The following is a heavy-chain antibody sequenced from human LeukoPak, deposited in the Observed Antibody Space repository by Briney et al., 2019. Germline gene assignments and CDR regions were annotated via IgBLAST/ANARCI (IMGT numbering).Heavy chain of an antibody. CDR2: ISAYNGNT. CDR3: ARGASITIFGVVTNYNWFDP. V-gene: IGHV1-18*01. CDR1: GYTFTSYG. D-gene: IGHD3-3*01. Sequence: ASVKVSCKASGYTFTSYGISWVRQAPGHALEWMGWISAYNGNTNYAQKLQGRVTMTTDTSTSTAYMELRSLRSDDTAVYYCARGASITIFGVVTNYNWFDPWGQGTLVTVSS. J-gene: IGHJ5*02.